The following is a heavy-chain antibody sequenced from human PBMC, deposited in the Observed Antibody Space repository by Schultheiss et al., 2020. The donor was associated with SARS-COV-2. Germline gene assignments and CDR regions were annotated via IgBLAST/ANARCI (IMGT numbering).Heavy chain of an antibody. CDR1: GGSISSSAYY. Sequence: SETLSLTCSVSGGSISSSAYYCSWIRQHPGKGLEWIGYIYYSGSTWFNPSLRSRGTISADSSKNQFSLKLSSVTAADTAVYYCARDRYYYGIDVWGQGTTVTVSS. CDR3: ARDRYYYGIDV. CDR2: IYYSGST. J-gene: IGHJ6*02. V-gene: IGHV4-31*03.